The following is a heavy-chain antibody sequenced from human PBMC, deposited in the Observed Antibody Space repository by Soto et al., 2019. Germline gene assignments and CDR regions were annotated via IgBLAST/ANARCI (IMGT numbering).Heavy chain of an antibody. J-gene: IGHJ4*02. CDR2: IYYTGTT. Sequence: SETLSLTCSVSGGSISSVDYYWSWIRQPPGKGLEWIGYIYYTGTTYYNPSLQSRITISLDMSKGQFSLKLSSVTAADTATYHCARVRAYSDGYEDYWGQGALVTVSS. CDR1: GGSISSVDYY. D-gene: IGHD5-18*01. CDR3: ARVRAYSDGYEDY. V-gene: IGHV4-30-4*01.